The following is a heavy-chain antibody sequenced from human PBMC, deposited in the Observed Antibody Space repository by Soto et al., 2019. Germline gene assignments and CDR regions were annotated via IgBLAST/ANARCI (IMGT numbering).Heavy chain of an antibody. J-gene: IGHJ6*02. CDR1: GFTFSDYA. D-gene: IGHD5-18*01. CDR2: ISLNGGSI. Sequence: EVQLVESGGGLVQPGRPLRLSCAASGFTFSDYAMHWVRLAPGKGLEWVSGISLNGGSIGYADSVKGRFTISRDNAKNSLYLQMNSLSSEDTALYYCVKDKNRGGLLQYYYGMDVWGQGTTVTVSS. V-gene: IGHV3-9*01. CDR3: VKDKNRGGLLQYYYGMDV.